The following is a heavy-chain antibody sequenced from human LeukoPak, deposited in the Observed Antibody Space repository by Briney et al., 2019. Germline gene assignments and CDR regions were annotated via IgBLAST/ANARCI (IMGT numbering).Heavy chain of an antibody. D-gene: IGHD6-13*01. Sequence: GASVKVSCKASGYTFTGYYMHWVRQAPGQGLEWMGRINPNSGGTNYAQKFQGRVTMTRDTSISTAYMELSRLRSDDTAVYYCARARHSSSWYDYWGQGTLVTVSS. J-gene: IGHJ4*02. V-gene: IGHV1-2*06. CDR3: ARARHSSSWYDY. CDR2: INPNSGGT. CDR1: GYTFTGYY.